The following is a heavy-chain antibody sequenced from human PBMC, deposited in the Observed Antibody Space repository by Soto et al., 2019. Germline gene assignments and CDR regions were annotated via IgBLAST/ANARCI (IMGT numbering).Heavy chain of an antibody. V-gene: IGHV3-49*05. J-gene: IGHJ4*02. CDR2: IRSKAYGGTT. Sequence: EVQLVESGGGLVKPGRSLRLSCTASGFTFGDYAMSWFRQAPGKGLEWVGFIRSKAYGGTTEYAASVKGRFTISRDDSKSIAYLQMNSLKTEDTAVYYCTSDRRGYSYGEFDYWGQGTLVTVSS. CDR1: GFTFGDYA. D-gene: IGHD5-18*01. CDR3: TSDRRGYSYGEFDY.